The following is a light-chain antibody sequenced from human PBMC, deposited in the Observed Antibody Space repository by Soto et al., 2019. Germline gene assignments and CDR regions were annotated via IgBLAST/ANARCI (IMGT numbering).Light chain of an antibody. CDR1: QSVSSSF. CDR3: QQYGSTPLT. Sequence: EIVLTQSPGTLSLSPGERATLSCRASQSVSSSFLAWYQQKPGQAPRLLIYGASSRATGIPDRFSGSGSGTDFTLTISSLEPEDVAVYYFQQYGSTPLTFGGGTKVESK. CDR2: GAS. J-gene: IGKJ4*01. V-gene: IGKV3-20*01.